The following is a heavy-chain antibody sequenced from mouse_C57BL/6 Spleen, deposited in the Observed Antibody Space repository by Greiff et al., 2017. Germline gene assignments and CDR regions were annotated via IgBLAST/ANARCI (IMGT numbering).Heavy chain of an antibody. J-gene: IGHJ2*01. D-gene: IGHD1-1*01. V-gene: IGHV1-9*01. Sequence: QVQLQQSGAELMKPGASVKLSCKATGYTFTGYWIEWVKQRPGHGLEWIGEIIPGSGSTNYNEKFKGKATFTADTSSNTAYMQLSSLSNEDAAIYYCARRSERGSSCSYFDYWGQGTTLTVSS. CDR3: ARRSERGSSCSYFDY. CDR2: IIPGSGST. CDR1: GYTFTGYW.